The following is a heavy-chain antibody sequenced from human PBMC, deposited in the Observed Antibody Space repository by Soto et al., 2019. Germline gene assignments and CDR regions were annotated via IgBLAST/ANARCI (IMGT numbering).Heavy chain of an antibody. CDR2: ISWNSGSI. D-gene: IGHD1-26*01. CDR1: GFTFDDYA. V-gene: IGHV3-9*01. CDR3: AKAATSKSWFDP. Sequence: EVQLVESGGGLVQPGRSLRLSCAAAGFTFDDYAMHWVRQPPGKGLEWVSGISWNSGSIAYADSVKGRFTVSRDNAKNSLYLRMNSLRAEDTALYYCAKAATSKSWFDPWGQGTLVTVSS. J-gene: IGHJ5*02.